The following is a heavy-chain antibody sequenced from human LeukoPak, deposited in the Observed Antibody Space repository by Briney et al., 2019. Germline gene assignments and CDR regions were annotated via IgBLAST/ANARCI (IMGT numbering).Heavy chain of an antibody. Sequence: PSETLSLTCTVSGGSISTYYWSWIRQPPGKGLEWIGYIHYSGSTNYNPSFKSRVTISVDRSKNQFSLKLSSVTAADTALYYCARDSVDESSGYYPSGAFDLWGQGTLVTVSS. CDR2: IHYSGST. V-gene: IGHV4-59*01. D-gene: IGHD3-22*01. J-gene: IGHJ3*01. CDR1: GGSISTYY. CDR3: ARDSVDESSGYYPSGAFDL.